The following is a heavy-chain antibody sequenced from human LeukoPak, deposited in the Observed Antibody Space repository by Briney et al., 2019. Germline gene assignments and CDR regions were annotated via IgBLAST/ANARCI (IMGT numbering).Heavy chain of an antibody. J-gene: IGHJ4*02. V-gene: IGHV3-9*01. CDR1: GFTFDDYA. Sequence: PGGSLRLSCAASGFTFDDYAMHWVRQAPGKGLEWVSGISWNSGSIGYADSVKGRFTISRDNAKNSLYLQMNSLRAEDTAVYYCAKDGSFGELLPFDYWGQGTLVTVSS. CDR3: AKDGSFGELLPFDY. CDR2: ISWNSGSI. D-gene: IGHD1-26*01.